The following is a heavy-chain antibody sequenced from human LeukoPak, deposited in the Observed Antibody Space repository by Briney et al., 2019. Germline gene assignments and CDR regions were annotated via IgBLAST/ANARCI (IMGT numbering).Heavy chain of an antibody. D-gene: IGHD4-17*01. Sequence: ASVKVSCKASGYTFTSNYIHWVRQAPGQGLEWMGWINPNSGGTNYAQKFQGRVTMTKDTSINTAYMALSSLRSDDTAVYFCARGSPSAWDYADLAFDYWGQGTLVTVSS. V-gene: IGHV1-2*02. CDR1: GYTFTSNY. CDR2: INPNSGGT. CDR3: ARGSPSAWDYADLAFDY. J-gene: IGHJ4*02.